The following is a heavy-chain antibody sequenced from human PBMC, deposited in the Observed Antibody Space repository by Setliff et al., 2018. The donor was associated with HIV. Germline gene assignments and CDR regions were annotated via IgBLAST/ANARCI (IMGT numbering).Heavy chain of an antibody. Sequence: PSETLSLTCTLSGGSIGTYYWNWIRQPAGKGPEWIGRIYYTGNTEYNPSLKSQVIMSVDTSKNQFYLNLTSVTAADTAVYYCARRSSGYSFNIWGLGTMVTVSS. CDR2: IYYTGNT. J-gene: IGHJ3*02. D-gene: IGHD3-22*01. V-gene: IGHV4-4*07. CDR1: GGSIGTYY. CDR3: ARRSSGYSFNI.